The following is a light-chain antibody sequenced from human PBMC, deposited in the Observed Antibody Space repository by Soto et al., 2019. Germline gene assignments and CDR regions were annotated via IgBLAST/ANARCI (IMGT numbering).Light chain of an antibody. J-gene: IGLJ2*01. CDR3: SSYAGSSVPVA. CDR2: DVT. Sequence: QSVLTQPPSASGSPGQSVTISCTGASSDVGGYNFVSWYQQHPGKAPKLVIYDVTKRPSGVPDRFSSSKSGNTASLTVSGLQADDEADYYCSSYAGSSVPVAFGGGTKLTVL. V-gene: IGLV2-8*01. CDR1: SSDVGGYNF.